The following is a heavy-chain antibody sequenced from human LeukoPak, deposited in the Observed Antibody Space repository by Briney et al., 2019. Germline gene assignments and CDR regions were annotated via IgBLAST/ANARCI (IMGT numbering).Heavy chain of an antibody. CDR3: ARVPSSSWYFRQDGDYFDY. D-gene: IGHD6-13*01. Sequence: ASVKVSCKASGYTFTNYDINWVRQATGQGPEWMGWMNPNSGNTGYAQKFQGRVTISRNTSISTAYMELTSLRSEDTAVYYCARVPSSSWYFRQDGDYFDYWGQGTLVTVSS. V-gene: IGHV1-8*03. J-gene: IGHJ4*02. CDR2: MNPNSGNT. CDR1: GYTFTNYD.